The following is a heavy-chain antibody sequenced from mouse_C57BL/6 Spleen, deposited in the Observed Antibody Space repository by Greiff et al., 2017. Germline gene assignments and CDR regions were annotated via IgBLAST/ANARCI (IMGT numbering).Heavy chain of an antibody. CDR2: IDPSDSYT. V-gene: IGHV1-50*01. Sequence: QVQLQQPGAELVKPGASVKLSCKASGYTFTSYWMQWVKQRPGQGLEWIGEIDPSDSYTNYNQKFKGKATLTVDTSSSTAYMQLSSLTSEDSAVYYCARLWGNYVDYWGQGTTLTVSS. CDR3: ARLWGNYVDY. D-gene: IGHD1-1*02. CDR1: GYTFTSYW. J-gene: IGHJ2*01.